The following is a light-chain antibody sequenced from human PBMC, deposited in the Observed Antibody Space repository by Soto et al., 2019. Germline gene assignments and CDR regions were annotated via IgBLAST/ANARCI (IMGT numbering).Light chain of an antibody. J-gene: IGLJ2*01. Sequence: QSVLTQPRSASGTPGQRVTISCSGSSSNIGSNTVYWYQQLPGTAPKLLIYSNNQRPSGVPDRFSGSKSGTSASLAISGLLTEDEADYYCAAWDDNPNGVVFGGGTKLTV. CDR1: SSNIGSNT. CDR2: SNN. CDR3: AAWDDNPNGVV. V-gene: IGLV1-44*01.